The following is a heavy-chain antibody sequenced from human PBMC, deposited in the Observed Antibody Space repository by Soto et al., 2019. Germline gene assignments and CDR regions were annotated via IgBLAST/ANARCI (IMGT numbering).Heavy chain of an antibody. D-gene: IGHD4-17*01. CDR3: ARDGYGGNPIDY. J-gene: IGHJ4*02. V-gene: IGHV4-30-4*01. CDR2: IYYSGST. Sequence: QPPGKGLEWIGNIYYSGSTYYNPSLKSRVTISVDTSKNQFSLKLSSVTAADPAVYYCARDGYGGNPIDYWGQGTLVTVSS.